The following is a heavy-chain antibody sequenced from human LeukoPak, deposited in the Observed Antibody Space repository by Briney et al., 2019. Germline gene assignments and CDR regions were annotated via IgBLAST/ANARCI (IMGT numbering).Heavy chain of an antibody. CDR3: ARTGGNYYLEY. CDR1: GFTVSSNY. CDR2: IYSGGST. D-gene: IGHD3-16*01. V-gene: IGHV3-53*01. Sequence: GGSLRLSCAASGFTVSSNYMSWVRQAPGKGLEWVSVIYSGGSTYYADSVKGRFTISRDNSKNTLYLQMNNLRAEDTAVYYCARTGGNYYLEYWGQGTLVTVSS. J-gene: IGHJ4*02.